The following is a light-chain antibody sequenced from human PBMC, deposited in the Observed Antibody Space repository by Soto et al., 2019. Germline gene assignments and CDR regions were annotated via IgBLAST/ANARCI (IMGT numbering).Light chain of an antibody. CDR1: SSNIGKNS. Sequence: QSVLTQPHSASGTPGQRVTISCSGSSSNIGKNSVHWFQQVPGTAPKPLIYSSNQRPSGVPERFSGSKSGPSASLAISGLQSEDEADYYCAAWDDSLNGHIFGTGTKVTVL. CDR3: AAWDDSLNGHI. V-gene: IGLV1-44*01. CDR2: SSN. J-gene: IGLJ1*01.